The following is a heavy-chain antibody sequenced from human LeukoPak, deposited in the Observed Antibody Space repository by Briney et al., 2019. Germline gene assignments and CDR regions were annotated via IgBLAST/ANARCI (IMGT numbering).Heavy chain of an antibody. V-gene: IGHV1-3*04. J-gene: IGHJ5*02. CDR1: GYTFTNYA. CDR2: INTGNGDT. D-gene: IGHD1-26*01. CDR3: ARDGFSGSYGWFDP. Sequence: ASVKVSCKASGYTFTNYAVNWMRQAPGQRLEWMGWINTGNGDTKFSQNYQARVTITRDASASTAYMELSSLRSEDTAVYYCARDGFSGSYGWFDPWGQGTLVTVSS.